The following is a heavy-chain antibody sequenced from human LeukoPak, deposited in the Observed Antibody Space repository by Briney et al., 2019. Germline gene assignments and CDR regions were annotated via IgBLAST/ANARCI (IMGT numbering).Heavy chain of an antibody. D-gene: IGHD3-22*01. CDR3: ARDRTYDSSGYYTDY. Sequence: PGGSLRLSCAASGFTFSDYYMSWIRQAPGKGLEWVSSISTSSSYTKYADSVKGRFTISRDNAKNSLYLQMNSLRAEDRAVYYCARDRTYDSSGYYTDYWGQGTLVTVSS. CDR2: ISTSSSYT. J-gene: IGHJ4*02. V-gene: IGHV3-11*06. CDR1: GFTFSDYY.